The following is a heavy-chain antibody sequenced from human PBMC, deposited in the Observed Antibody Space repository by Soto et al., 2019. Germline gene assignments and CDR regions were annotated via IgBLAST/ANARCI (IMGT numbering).Heavy chain of an antibody. CDR3: ARGWTYYYDSSGPRVLDY. D-gene: IGHD3-22*01. V-gene: IGHV4-30-4*01. J-gene: IGHJ4*02. Sequence: SETLSLTCTVSGGSISSGDYYWSWIRQPPGKGLEWIGYIYYSGSTYYNPSLKSRVTISVDTSKNQFSLKLSSVTAADTAVYYCARGWTYYYDSSGPRVLDYWGQGTLVTVS. CDR1: GGSISSGDYY. CDR2: IYYSGST.